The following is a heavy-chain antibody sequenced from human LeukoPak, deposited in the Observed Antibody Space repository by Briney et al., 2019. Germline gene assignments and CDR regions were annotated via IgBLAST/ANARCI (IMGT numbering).Heavy chain of an antibody. Sequence: SETLSLTCTVSGGSISTTSYYWGCIRQPPGKGLEWIGSIYYSGNTYYSPSLKSRVTISADTSKNQFSLKVTSVTAADTAVYYCARASGGYYWDFDYWGQGTLVTVSS. V-gene: IGHV4-39*01. D-gene: IGHD3-22*01. CDR2: IYYSGNT. CDR1: GGSISTTSYY. J-gene: IGHJ4*02. CDR3: ARASGGYYWDFDY.